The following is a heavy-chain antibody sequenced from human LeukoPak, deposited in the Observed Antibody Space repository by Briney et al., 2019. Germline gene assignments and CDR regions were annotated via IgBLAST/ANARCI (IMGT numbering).Heavy chain of an antibody. V-gene: IGHV3-74*01. CDR3: AKDLYDFWSGHYYYYGMDV. CDR1: GFTFSSYW. Sequence: GGSLRLSCAASGFTFSSYWMHWVRQAPGKGLVWVSRINSDGSSTSYADSVKGRFTISRDNSKNTLYLQMNSLRAEDTAVYYCAKDLYDFWSGHYYYYGMDVWGQGTTVTVSS. D-gene: IGHD3-3*01. J-gene: IGHJ6*02. CDR2: INSDGSST.